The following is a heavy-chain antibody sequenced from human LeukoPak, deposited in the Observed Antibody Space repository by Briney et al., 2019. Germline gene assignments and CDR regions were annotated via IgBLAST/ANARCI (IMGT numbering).Heavy chain of an antibody. J-gene: IGHJ4*02. D-gene: IGHD4-11*01. CDR2: ISGSGGST. Sequence: PGGSLRLSCAASGFTFSNYAMHWVRQAPGKGLEWVSTISGSGGSTYYADSVKGRFTISRDNSKNTLYLQMNSLRAEDTAVYYCAKGLQLLSFDYWGQGTLVTVSS. V-gene: IGHV3-23*01. CDR1: GFTFSNYA. CDR3: AKGLQLLSFDY.